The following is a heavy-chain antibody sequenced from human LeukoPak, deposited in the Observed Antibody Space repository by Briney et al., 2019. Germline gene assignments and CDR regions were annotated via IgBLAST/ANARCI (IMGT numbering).Heavy chain of an antibody. V-gene: IGHV3-48*03. CDR1: GFTFSSYE. CDR3: ARGDSSGWYYFDY. J-gene: IGHJ4*02. D-gene: IGHD6-19*01. Sequence: PGGSLRLSCAASGFTFSSYEMNWVRQAPGKGLEWVSYISSSGSTIYYADSVKGRFTISRDNVKNSLYLQMNSLRAEDTAVYYCARGDSSGWYYFDYWGQGTLVTVSS. CDR2: ISSSGSTI.